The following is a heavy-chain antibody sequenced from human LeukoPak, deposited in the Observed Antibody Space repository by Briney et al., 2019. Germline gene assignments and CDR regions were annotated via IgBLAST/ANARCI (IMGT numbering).Heavy chain of an antibody. Sequence: PSQSLSPTSPLSASSPSSGYYWGWIRQSQGKGLGWIGSIYRAGSTVHNPSRKSRVTISVDTSKTQFSLKVNSVAAADTAVYYCARGYNSVWYADWGQVALVTVAS. CDR1: ASSPSSGYY. V-gene: IGHV4-38-2*02. CDR3: ARGYNSVWYAD. J-gene: IGHJ4*02. D-gene: IGHD6-19*01. CDR2: IYRAGST.